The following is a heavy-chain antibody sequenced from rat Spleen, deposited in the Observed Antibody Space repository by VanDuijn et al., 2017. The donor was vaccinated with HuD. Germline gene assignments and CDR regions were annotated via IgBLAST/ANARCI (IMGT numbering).Heavy chain of an antibody. J-gene: IGHJ2*01. D-gene: IGHD1-4*01. CDR3: ARSGAD. V-gene: IGHV2-6*01. CDR1: GFSLTSYT. CDR2: ISSGGST. Sequence: QVQLKESGPGLVQLSQTLSLTCTVSGFSLTSYTVSWVRQPPGKGLEWIAAISSGGSTYYNSALKSRLSISRDTSKSQVFLKMNSLQTEDTAMYFCARSGADWGQGVMVTVSS.